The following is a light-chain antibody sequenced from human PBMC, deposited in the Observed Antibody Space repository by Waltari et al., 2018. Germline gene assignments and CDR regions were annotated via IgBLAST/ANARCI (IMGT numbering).Light chain of an antibody. V-gene: IGLV2-11*01. Sequence: QSALTQPRSVSGSPGQSVTISCTATISDVGGYNYVSWYQQHPGQAPKLLIYEVRKRPSGVPDRLSGSKSGNTASLTISGLQAEDEADYYCCSYAGRYTFVFGTGTKVTVL. CDR1: ISDVGGYNY. CDR3: CSYAGRYTFV. CDR2: EVR. J-gene: IGLJ1*01.